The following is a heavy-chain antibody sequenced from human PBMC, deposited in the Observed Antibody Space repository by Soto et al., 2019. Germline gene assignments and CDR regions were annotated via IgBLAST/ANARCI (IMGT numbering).Heavy chain of an antibody. D-gene: IGHD1-7*01. V-gene: IGHV1-24*01. CDR2: SAPEQGEP. CDR1: ENTLTALT. CDR3: AHDRQIAGTIGAFDF. J-gene: IGHJ4*02. Sequence: ASVKVSCRFPENTLTALTIDGLRRSPGKGLEWMGHSAPEQGEPVYPEKFQGRVSMTEDPSTDTAYMELTSLRFEDTAVYFCAHDRQIAGTIGAFDFWGQGTLVTVSS.